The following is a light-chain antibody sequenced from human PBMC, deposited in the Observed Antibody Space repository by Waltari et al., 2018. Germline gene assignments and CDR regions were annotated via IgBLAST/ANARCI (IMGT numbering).Light chain of an antibody. V-gene: IGLV2-18*02. CDR1: SSDVGSYNR. CDR2: EVS. Sequence: QSALTQPPSVSGSPGQSVTISCTGTSSDVGSYNRVSWYQQPPGTAPKHMIYEVSNRPSGVPHRLSGSKSGDTASLTISGLQAEDEADYYCSSYTSSSTSYVVFGAVTKLTVL. CDR3: SSYTSSSTSYVV. J-gene: IGLJ2*01.